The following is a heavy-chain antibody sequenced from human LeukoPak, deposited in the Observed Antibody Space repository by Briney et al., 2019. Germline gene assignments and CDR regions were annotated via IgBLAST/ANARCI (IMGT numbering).Heavy chain of an antibody. CDR3: ARDTYNSGWCSDY. D-gene: IGHD6-19*01. V-gene: IGHV1-18*01. CDR2: ISTYNGNT. Sequence: ASVKVSCKTSGSTFTSYGISWVRQAPGHGLEWMGWISTYNGNTNYAQNLQGRIIMTTDTSTSTAYMELRSLRSDDTAVYYCARDTYNSGWCSDYWGQGTLVTVSS. CDR1: GSTFTSYG. J-gene: IGHJ4*02.